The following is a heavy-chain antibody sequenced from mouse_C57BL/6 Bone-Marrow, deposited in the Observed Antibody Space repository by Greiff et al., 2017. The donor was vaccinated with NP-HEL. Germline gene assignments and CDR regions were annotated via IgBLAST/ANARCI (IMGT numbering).Heavy chain of an antibody. CDR3: ARDWTSVVGAMDY. D-gene: IGHD1-1*01. J-gene: IGHJ4*01. Sequence: EVQRVESGGGLVKPGGSLKLSCAASGFTFSSYAMSWVRQTPEKRLEWVATISDGGSYTYYPDNVKGRVTFSRDNAKNNLYLQMSPLKSADTDMYCCARDWTSVVGAMDYWGQGTSVTVSS. CDR2: ISDGGSYT. CDR1: GFTFSSYA. V-gene: IGHV5-4*01.